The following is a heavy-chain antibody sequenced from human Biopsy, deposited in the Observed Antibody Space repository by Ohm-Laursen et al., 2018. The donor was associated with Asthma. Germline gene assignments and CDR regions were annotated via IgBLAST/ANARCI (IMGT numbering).Heavy chain of an antibody. Sequence: SLRLSCAASEFTVSSNYMHWVRQAPGKGLEWVSMINSAGSTFYADSVKGRFTISRDNGKNSLFLQMSSLRAEDTAVYYCARDSGGDWSCSDRRCDYYYTYAMDVWGQGTTVTVSS. J-gene: IGHJ6*02. CDR3: ARDSGGDWSCSDRRCDYYYTYAMDV. V-gene: IGHV3-53*01. CDR1: EFTVSSNY. CDR2: INSAGST. D-gene: IGHD2-15*01.